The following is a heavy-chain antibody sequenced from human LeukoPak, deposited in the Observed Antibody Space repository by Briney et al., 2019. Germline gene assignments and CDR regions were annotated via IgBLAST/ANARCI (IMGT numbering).Heavy chain of an antibody. CDR3: ARGIEYSSSSGYYFDY. CDR2: ISYDGSNK. Sequence: PGGSLRLSCAASGFAFSSYAMHWVRQAPGKGLEWVAVISYDGSNKYYADSVKGRFTISRDNSKNTLYLQMNSLRAEDTAVYYCARGIEYSSSSGYYFDYWGQGTLVTVSS. V-gene: IGHV3-30*01. J-gene: IGHJ4*02. D-gene: IGHD6-6*01. CDR1: GFAFSSYA.